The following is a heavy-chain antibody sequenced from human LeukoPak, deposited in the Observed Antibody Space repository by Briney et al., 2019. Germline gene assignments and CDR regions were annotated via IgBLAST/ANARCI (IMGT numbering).Heavy chain of an antibody. D-gene: IGHD3-22*01. Sequence: GEALKISCKGSGYSFTSYWTGWVRQMPGKGLEGMGIIYPGDSDTRYSPSFQGQVTISADKSTSTAYLQWSSLKASDTAMYYCARRSDDSSGYFDYWGQGTLVTVSS. V-gene: IGHV5-51*01. CDR3: ARRSDDSSGYFDY. J-gene: IGHJ4*02. CDR1: GYSFTSYW. CDR2: IYPGDSDT.